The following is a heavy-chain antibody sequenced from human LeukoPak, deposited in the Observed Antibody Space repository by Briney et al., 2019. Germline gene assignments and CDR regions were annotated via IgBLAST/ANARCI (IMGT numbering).Heavy chain of an antibody. V-gene: IGHV3-66*04. CDR3: ARLIVSGTYDYFDY. Sequence: GGSLRLSCAASGFTVSSNYMSWVRQAPGKGLEWVSIIFSGGNTLYADSVKGRFTISRDNSKNTLYLQMNSLRAEDTAVYYCARLIVSGTYDYFDYWGQGTLVTVSS. CDR2: IFSGGNT. CDR1: GFTVSSNY. J-gene: IGHJ4*02. D-gene: IGHD1-26*01.